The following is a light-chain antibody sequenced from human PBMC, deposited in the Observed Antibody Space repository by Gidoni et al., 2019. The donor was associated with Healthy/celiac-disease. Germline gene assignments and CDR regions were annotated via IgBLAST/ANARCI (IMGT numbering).Light chain of an antibody. V-gene: IGKV3-20*01. CDR1: QSVSSSY. J-gene: IGKJ5*01. CDR2: GAS. CDR3: QQYGSSLIT. Sequence: ELVLTQSPGTLSLSPGKRATLSCRARQSVSSSYLAWYQQKPGQAPRLLIYGASSRATGIPDRFSGSGSGTDFTLTISRLEPEDFAVYYCQQYGSSLITFGQGTRLEIK.